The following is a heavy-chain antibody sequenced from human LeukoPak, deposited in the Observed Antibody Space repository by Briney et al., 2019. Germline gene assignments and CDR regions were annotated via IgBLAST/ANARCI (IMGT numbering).Heavy chain of an antibody. D-gene: IGHD6-13*01. Sequence: GGSLTLSCVVSGIIFRNAWMNWVRQTPGKGLEWVGLIKSKVDGGTTGYAAPVKGRFTISRDDSKNTLYLQMNSLKTEDTAVYYSTSGPSSYSSSWYASYYYGMDVWGQGTTVTVSS. J-gene: IGHJ6*02. CDR3: TSGPSSYSSSWYASYYYGMDV. CDR2: IKSKVDGGTT. CDR1: GIIFRNAW. V-gene: IGHV3-15*07.